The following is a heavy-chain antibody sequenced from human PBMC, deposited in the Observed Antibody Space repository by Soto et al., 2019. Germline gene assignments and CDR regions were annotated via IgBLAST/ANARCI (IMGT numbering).Heavy chain of an antibody. V-gene: IGHV1-18*04. CDR3: ARDLRDAMDYDSSGSSLDY. CDR1: GYTFTSYG. Sequence: ASVKVSCKASGYTFTSYGISWVRQAPGQGLEWMGWISAYNGNTNYAQKLQGRVTMTTDTFTSTAYMELRSLRSDDTAVYYCARDLRDAMDYDSSGSSLDYWGQGTLVTVSS. CDR2: ISAYNGNT. D-gene: IGHD3-22*01. J-gene: IGHJ4*02.